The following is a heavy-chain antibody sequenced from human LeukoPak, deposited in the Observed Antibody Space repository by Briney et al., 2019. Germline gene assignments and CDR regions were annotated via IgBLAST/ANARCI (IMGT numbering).Heavy chain of an antibody. Sequence: SETLSLTCTVSGGSISSGGYYWSWIRQHPGKGLEWIGYIYYSGSTYYNPSLKSRVTISVDTSKNQFSLKLSSVTAADTAVYYCARVESGYAHYGMDVWGQGTTVTVSS. V-gene: IGHV4-31*03. CDR2: IYYSGST. J-gene: IGHJ6*02. CDR1: GGSISSGGYY. CDR3: ARVESGYAHYGMDV. D-gene: IGHD5-12*01.